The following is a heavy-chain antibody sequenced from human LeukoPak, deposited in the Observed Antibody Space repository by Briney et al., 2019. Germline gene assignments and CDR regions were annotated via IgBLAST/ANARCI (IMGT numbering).Heavy chain of an antibody. D-gene: IGHD3-10*01. CDR1: GYTFTSYE. J-gene: IGHJ4*02. Sequence: GASVKVSCKASGYTFTSYEINWVRQATGQGLEWMGWMNPNSGNTGYARKFQGRVTMTRNTSISTAYMELSSLRSEDTAVYYCARGRISPMVDYWGQGTLVTVSS. CDR3: ARGRISPMVDY. V-gene: IGHV1-8*01. CDR2: MNPNSGNT.